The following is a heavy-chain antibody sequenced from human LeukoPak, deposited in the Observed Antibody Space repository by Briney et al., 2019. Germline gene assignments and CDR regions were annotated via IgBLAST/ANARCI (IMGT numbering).Heavy chain of an antibody. CDR3: ARGGTFYYGSGSSEFDY. CDR1: GGTFSRYA. Sequence: GASVKVSCKASGGTFSRYAVSWVRQAPGQGLEWMGGIIPIFGTPNYAQKFQGRVTITADESTSTAYMELNSLTSEDTAVCYCARGGTFYYGSGSSEFDYWGQGTLITVSS. CDR2: IIPIFGTP. D-gene: IGHD3-10*01. V-gene: IGHV1-69*13. J-gene: IGHJ4*02.